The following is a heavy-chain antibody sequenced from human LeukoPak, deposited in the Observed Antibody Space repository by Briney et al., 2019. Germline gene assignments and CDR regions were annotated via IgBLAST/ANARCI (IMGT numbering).Heavy chain of an antibody. CDR1: GFTFSSYE. Sequence: GGSLRLSCAASGFTFSSYELNWVRQAPGKGLEWVSYISTYGSTKYYADPVKGRVTISRDNAKNSLYLQLNSLRAEDTAVYYCAREALGSLDFYYFDYWGQGALVTVSS. V-gene: IGHV3-48*03. CDR2: ISTYGSTK. CDR3: AREALGSLDFYYFDY. J-gene: IGHJ4*02. D-gene: IGHD1-26*01.